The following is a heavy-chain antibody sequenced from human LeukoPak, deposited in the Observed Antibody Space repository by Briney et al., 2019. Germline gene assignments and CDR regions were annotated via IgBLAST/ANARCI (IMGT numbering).Heavy chain of an antibody. Sequence: QPGGSLRLSCAVSGFTFSSYEMNCVSQAPGNGLEWHSYIRSSGSRIYYVDSVKGRFTISRDNAKNSLYLQMNSLRVEDTAVYYCARIRSGTEGSGSFFDYWGQGTLVTVSS. J-gene: IGHJ4*02. CDR1: GFTFSSYE. CDR2: IRSSGSRI. D-gene: IGHD3-10*01. V-gene: IGHV3-48*03. CDR3: ARIRSGTEGSGSFFDY.